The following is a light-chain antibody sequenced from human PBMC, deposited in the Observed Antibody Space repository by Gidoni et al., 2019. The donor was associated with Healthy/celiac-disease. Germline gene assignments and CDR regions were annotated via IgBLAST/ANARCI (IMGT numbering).Light chain of an antibody. Sequence: EIVLTQSPATLSLSPGERATLSCGASQSVRSSYLAWYQQKPGLAPRLLIYDASSRATGIPDRFSGSGSGTDFTLTSSRLAPEDFAVYYCQQYGSSPTFGQGTKVEIK. J-gene: IGKJ1*01. CDR2: DAS. V-gene: IGKV3D-20*01. CDR1: QSVRSSY. CDR3: QQYGSSPT.